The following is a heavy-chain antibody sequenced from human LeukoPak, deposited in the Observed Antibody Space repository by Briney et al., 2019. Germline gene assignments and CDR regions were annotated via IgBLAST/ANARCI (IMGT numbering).Heavy chain of an antibody. CDR2: IYYSGST. CDR3: ARGWDGYNFSVIDY. Sequence: PSETLSLTCTVPGGSISSYYWSWIRQPAGKGLEWIGYIYYSGSTNYNPSLKSRVTISVDTSKNQFSLKLSSVTAADTAVYYCARGWDGYNFSVIDYWGQGTLVSVSS. CDR1: GGSISSYY. D-gene: IGHD5-24*01. V-gene: IGHV4-59*01. J-gene: IGHJ4*02.